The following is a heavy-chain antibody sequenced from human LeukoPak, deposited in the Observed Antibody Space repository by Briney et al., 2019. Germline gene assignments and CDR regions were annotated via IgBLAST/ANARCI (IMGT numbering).Heavy chain of an antibody. CDR2: IIPILGIA. D-gene: IGHD2-21*01. J-gene: IGHJ4*02. Sequence: SVKVSCKASGGTFSSYAISWVRQAPGQGLEWMGRIIPILGIANYAQKFQGRVTITADKFTSTAYMELSSLRSEDTAVYYCARDSGDGESVYWGQGTLVTVSS. CDR3: ARDSGDGESVY. CDR1: GGTFSSYA. V-gene: IGHV1-69*04.